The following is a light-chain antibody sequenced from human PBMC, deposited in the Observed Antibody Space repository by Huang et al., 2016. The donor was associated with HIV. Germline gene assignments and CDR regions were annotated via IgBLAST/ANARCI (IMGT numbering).Light chain of an antibody. CDR1: QSLLDSDDGYTH. CDR2: TRS. V-gene: IGKV2-40*01. Sequence: IVMTQTPLSLPVTPGEPASISCRSSQSLLDSDDGYTHLAWYLQKPGQSPQLLIYTRSDRASGVPDRFSGSGSGTDFTLKISRVEAEDVGIYYCMQRIEFPYTFGQGTKLDIK. J-gene: IGKJ2*01. CDR3: MQRIEFPYT.